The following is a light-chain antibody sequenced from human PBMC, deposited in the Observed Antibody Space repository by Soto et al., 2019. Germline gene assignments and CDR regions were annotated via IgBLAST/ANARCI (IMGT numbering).Light chain of an antibody. J-gene: IGKJ5*01. CDR3: QQFYDLPIT. CDR1: RDISDV. Sequence: DLQMTQSPSALSASVGHRVTITCQASRDISDVLNWYQQQPGKAPKVLIYDASKLQTGVPSRFSGRGSGKDFTFTISSLQPDDSGTYYCQQFYDLPITFGQGHDWRL. CDR2: DAS. V-gene: IGKV1-33*01.